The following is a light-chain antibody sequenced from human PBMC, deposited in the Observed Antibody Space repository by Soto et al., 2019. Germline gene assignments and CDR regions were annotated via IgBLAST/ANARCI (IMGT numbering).Light chain of an antibody. Sequence: EIVLTQSPGTLSLSPGATATLSCRASQSVSRNYLAWFQQKPGQAPRLLIHGASSRAAGTPDRFSGSGSGTDFTLTISRLEPEDFAVYYCQQYNSFPQTFGQGTKLEIK. V-gene: IGKV3-20*01. CDR1: QSVSRNY. J-gene: IGKJ2*01. CDR3: QQYNSFPQT. CDR2: GAS.